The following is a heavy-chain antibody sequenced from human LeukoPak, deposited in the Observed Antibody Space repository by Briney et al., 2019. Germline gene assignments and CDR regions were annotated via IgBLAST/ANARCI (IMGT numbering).Heavy chain of an antibody. CDR2: IWYDGSNK. Sequence: GSLRLSCAASGFTFSSYGMHWVRQAPGKGLEWVAVIWYDGSNKYYADSVKGRFTIPRDNSKNTLYLQMNSLRAEDTAVYYCAKSALGFLEWLLFASGMDVWGQGTTVTVSS. V-gene: IGHV3-33*06. CDR1: GFTFSSYG. D-gene: IGHD3-3*01. J-gene: IGHJ6*02. CDR3: AKSALGFLEWLLFASGMDV.